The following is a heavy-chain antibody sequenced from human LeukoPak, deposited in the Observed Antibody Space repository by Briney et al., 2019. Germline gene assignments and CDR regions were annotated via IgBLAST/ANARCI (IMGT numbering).Heavy chain of an antibody. Sequence: ASVTVSCTVSGYTLTELSMHWVRQAPGKGLEWMGGFDPEGGETIYAQKFQGRVTMTEDTSTGTAYMELSSLRSEDTAVYYCARMIGGYNSVWFDPWGQGTLVTVPS. V-gene: IGHV1-24*01. CDR1: GYTLTELS. CDR2: FDPEGGET. CDR3: ARMIGGYNSVWFDP. J-gene: IGHJ5*02. D-gene: IGHD5-24*01.